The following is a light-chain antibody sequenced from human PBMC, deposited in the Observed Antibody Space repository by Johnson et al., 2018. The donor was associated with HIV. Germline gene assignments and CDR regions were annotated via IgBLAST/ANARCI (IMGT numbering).Light chain of an antibody. CDR2: DHN. V-gene: IGLV1-51*01. CDR1: SSNIGGHY. J-gene: IGLJ1*01. CDR3: GTWDSSLNSGV. Sequence: SVLTQPPSVSAAPGQKVTISCSGSSSNIGGHYVSWYQHLPGTAPKPLIYDHNKRPSGIPDRFSGSKTGTSAALGITGLQTGDEADYYCGTWDSSLNSGVFGNGTKVTVL.